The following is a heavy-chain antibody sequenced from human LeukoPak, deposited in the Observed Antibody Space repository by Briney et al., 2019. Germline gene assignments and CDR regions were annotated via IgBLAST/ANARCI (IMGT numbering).Heavy chain of an antibody. CDR3: ARDQYDFWSGYYHNWDY. J-gene: IGHJ4*02. D-gene: IGHD3-3*01. Sequence: PGGSLRLSCAASGFTFDDYAMHWVRQVPGKGLRWISGINWNSGSIGYADSVKGRFTISRDNAKNSLYLQMNSLRAEDTAVYYCARDQYDFWSGYYHNWDYWGQGTLVTVSS. CDR2: INWNSGSI. V-gene: IGHV3-9*01. CDR1: GFTFDDYA.